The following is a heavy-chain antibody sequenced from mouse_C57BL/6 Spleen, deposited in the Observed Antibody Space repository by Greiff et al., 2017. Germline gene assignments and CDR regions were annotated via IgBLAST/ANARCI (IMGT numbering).Heavy chain of an antibody. CDR3: ARDGEPLDV. CDR1: GFTFSSYA. V-gene: IGHV5-4*01. Sequence: EVNVVESGGGLVKPGGSLKLSCAASGFTFSSYAMSWVRQTPEKRLEWVATISDGGSYTYYPDNVKGRFTISRDNAKNNLYLQMSHLKSEDTAMYYCARDGEPLDVWGTGTTVTVSS. CDR2: ISDGGSYT. J-gene: IGHJ1*03.